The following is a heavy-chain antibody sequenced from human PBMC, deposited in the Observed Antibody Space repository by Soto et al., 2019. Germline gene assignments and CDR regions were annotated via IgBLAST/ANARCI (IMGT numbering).Heavy chain of an antibody. CDR1: GFTFSSYW. Sequence: GGSLRLSCAASGFTFSSYWMHWVRQAPGKGLVWVSRINSDGSSTSYADSVKGRFTISRDNAKNTLYLQMNSLRAEDTAVHYCARIGYCSGGSCPPLDAFDIWGQGTMVTVSS. CDR3: ARIGYCSGGSCPPLDAFDI. V-gene: IGHV3-74*01. D-gene: IGHD2-15*01. J-gene: IGHJ3*02. CDR2: INSDGSST.